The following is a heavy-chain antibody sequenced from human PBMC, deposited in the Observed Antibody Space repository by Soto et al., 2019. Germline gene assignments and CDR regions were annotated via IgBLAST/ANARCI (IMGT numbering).Heavy chain of an antibody. J-gene: IGHJ2*01. CDR2: ISFNGRKK. V-gene: IGHV3-30*04. Sequence: QEQLVESGGGVVRPGKSLRLSCEASGFNFTYNAMHWVRQAPGKGLEWVAVISFNGRKKFYARSVKGRFTISRDNSKNTLYLQINNLRPGDTAVYYCARDWLRRDDILTPSWNFNRWGQGTLVTAS. CDR3: ARDWLRRDDILTPSWNFNR. D-gene: IGHD3-9*01. CDR1: GFNFTYNA.